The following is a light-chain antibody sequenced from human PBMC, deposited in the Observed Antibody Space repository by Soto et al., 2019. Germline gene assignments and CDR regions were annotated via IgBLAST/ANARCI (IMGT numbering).Light chain of an antibody. V-gene: IGKV3-11*01. J-gene: IGKJ1*01. Sequence: EVVLTQSPATLSLSPGERATLSCRASQSVGSYLAWYQHKPGQPPRLLIYDASNRATGIPARFSGSGSGTDFTLTISSLEPEDFAVDYCQQRNWPPTWTFGQGTKVEIK. CDR3: QQRNWPPTWT. CDR1: QSVGSY. CDR2: DAS.